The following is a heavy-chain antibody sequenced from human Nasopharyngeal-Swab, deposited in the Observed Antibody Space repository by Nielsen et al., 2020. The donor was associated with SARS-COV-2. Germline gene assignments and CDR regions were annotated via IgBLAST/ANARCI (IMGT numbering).Heavy chain of an antibody. D-gene: IGHD1-26*01. CDR1: GFTFSSYS. J-gene: IGHJ4*02. CDR2: ISSSSSYI. Sequence: GGSLRLSCAASGFTFSSYSMNWVRQAPGKGLEWVSSISSSSSYIYYADSVKGRFTISRDNAKNSLYLQMDSLRAEDTAVYYCARDGGATIFDYWGQGTLVTVSS. V-gene: IGHV3-21*01. CDR3: ARDGGATIFDY.